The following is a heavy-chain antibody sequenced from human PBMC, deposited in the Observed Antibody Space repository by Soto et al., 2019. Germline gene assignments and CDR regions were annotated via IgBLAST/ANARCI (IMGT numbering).Heavy chain of an antibody. CDR2: IYPGDSDT. J-gene: IGHJ4*02. V-gene: IGHV5-51*01. D-gene: IGHD1-1*01. CDR1: DSRFVCML. Sequence: GGSLQFSCQRFDSRFVCMLSAWVGTLHGKGLEWMGIIYPGDSDTRYSPSFQGPVTISAAKSISTAYLQWSSLKDSATAKYDFASRDRAVPPFDYWGQGTLVTVSS. CDR3: ASRDRAVPPFDY.